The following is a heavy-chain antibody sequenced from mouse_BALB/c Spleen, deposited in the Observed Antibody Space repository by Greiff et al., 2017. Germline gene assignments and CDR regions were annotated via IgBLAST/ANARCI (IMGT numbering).Heavy chain of an antibody. D-gene: IGHD2-1*01. CDR1: GYSITSGYS. CDR3: ANDGNYYYAMDY. CDR2: IRYDGSN. J-gene: IGHJ4*01. V-gene: IGHV3-6*02. Sequence: EVKLLESGPGLVKPSQSLSLTCSVTGYSITSGYSWNWIRQFPGNKLEWMGYIRYDGSNNYNPSLKNRISITRDTSKNQFFLKLNSVTTEDTATYYCANDGNYYYAMDYWGQGTSVTVSA.